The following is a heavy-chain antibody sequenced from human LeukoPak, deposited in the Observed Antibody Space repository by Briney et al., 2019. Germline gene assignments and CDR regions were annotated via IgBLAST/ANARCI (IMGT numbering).Heavy chain of an antibody. CDR1: GFSFSDAW. CDR3: ARDLSYSNYGDYPWFDP. D-gene: IGHD4-11*01. CDR2: IRSKADGGTP. J-gene: IGHJ5*02. Sequence: GGSLRLSCAASGFSFSDAWMNWVRQAPGKGLEWVGHIRSKADGGTPDYIAPVKGRFTISRDNSKNTLYLQMNSLRAEDTAVYYCARDLSYSNYGDYPWFDPWGQGTLVTVSS. V-gene: IGHV3-15*07.